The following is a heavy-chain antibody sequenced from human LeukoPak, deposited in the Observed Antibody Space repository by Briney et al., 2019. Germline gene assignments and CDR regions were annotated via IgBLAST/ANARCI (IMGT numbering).Heavy chain of an antibody. J-gene: IGHJ4*02. D-gene: IGHD3-3*01. CDR3: ARVRAEILEWLPYYFDY. Sequence: GGSLRLSCAASGFTFSSYGMHWVRQAPGKGLEWVAVISYDGSNKYYADSVKGRFTISRDNSKNTLYLQMNSLRAEDTAVYYCARVRAEILEWLPYYFDYWGQGTLVTVSS. V-gene: IGHV3-30*03. CDR1: GFTFSSYG. CDR2: ISYDGSNK.